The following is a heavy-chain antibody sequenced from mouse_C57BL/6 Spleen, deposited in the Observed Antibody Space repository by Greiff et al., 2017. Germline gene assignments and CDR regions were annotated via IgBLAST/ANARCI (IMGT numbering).Heavy chain of an antibody. CDR2: IDPSDSYT. Sequence: VQLQQPGAELVMPGASVKLSCKASGYTFTSYWMHWVKQRPGQGLEWIGEIDPSDSYTNYNQKFKGKSTLTVDKSSSTAYMQLSSLTSEDSAVYCCARSREYGSSWGCALWGQETLVSVS. V-gene: IGHV1-69*01. J-gene: IGHJ3*02. CDR1: GYTFTSYW. CDR3: ARSREYGSSWGCAL. D-gene: IGHD1-1*01.